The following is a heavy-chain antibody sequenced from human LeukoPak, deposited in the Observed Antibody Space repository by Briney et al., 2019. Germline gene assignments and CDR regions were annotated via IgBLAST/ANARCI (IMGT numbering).Heavy chain of an antibody. J-gene: IGHJ4*02. CDR3: ARELSGSSSRHFDY. Sequence: PGGSLRLSCAASGFTFSGYWMHWVRQAPGKGLVWVSRINSDGGNTNYADSVKGRFTISRDNAKDMLYLQMNSLRAEDTAVYYCARELSGSSSRHFDYWGQGTLVTVSS. D-gene: IGHD6-13*01. CDR1: GFTFSGYW. CDR2: INSDGGNT. V-gene: IGHV3-74*01.